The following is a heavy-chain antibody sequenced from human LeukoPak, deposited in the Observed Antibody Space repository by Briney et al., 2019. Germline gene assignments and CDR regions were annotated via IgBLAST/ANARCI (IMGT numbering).Heavy chain of an antibody. J-gene: IGHJ4*02. D-gene: IGHD2-15*01. V-gene: IGHV3-23*01. Sequence: GGSLRLSCTASGFTFSSYAMSWVRQAPGKGLEWVSAISGSGGSTYYADSVKGRFTISRDNSKNTLYLQMNSLRAEDTAVYYCAKVRRSKRDYCSGGSCYHNYFDYWGQGTLVTVSS. CDR2: ISGSGGST. CDR1: GFTFSSYA. CDR3: AKVRRSKRDYCSGGSCYHNYFDY.